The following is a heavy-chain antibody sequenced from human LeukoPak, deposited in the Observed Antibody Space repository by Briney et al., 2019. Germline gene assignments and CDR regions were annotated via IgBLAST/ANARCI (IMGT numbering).Heavy chain of an antibody. D-gene: IGHD3-10*01. CDR1: GGSFSGYY. V-gene: IGHV4-34*01. CDR3: ARGRLSFGELLYRYYFDY. Sequence: SETLSLTCAVHGGSFSGYYWSWIRQPPGKGLEWIGEINHSGSTNYNPSLKSRVTISVDTSKNQFSLKLSSVTAADTAVYYCARGRLSFGELLYRYYFDYWGQGTLVTVSS. J-gene: IGHJ4*02. CDR2: INHSGST.